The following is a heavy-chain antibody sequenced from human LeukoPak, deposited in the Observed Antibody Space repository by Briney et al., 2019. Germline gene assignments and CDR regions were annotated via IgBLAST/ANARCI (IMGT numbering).Heavy chain of an antibody. Sequence: GGSLRLSCAASGFTVSSNYMSWVRQAPGKGLEWVSVIYSGGSTYYADSVKGRFTISRGNSKNTLYLQMNSLRAEDTAVYYCARDWGGRDGYAGYFDYWGQGTLVTVSS. CDR1: GFTVSSNY. CDR2: IYSGGST. V-gene: IGHV3-66*01. CDR3: ARDWGGRDGYAGYFDY. J-gene: IGHJ4*02. D-gene: IGHD5-24*01.